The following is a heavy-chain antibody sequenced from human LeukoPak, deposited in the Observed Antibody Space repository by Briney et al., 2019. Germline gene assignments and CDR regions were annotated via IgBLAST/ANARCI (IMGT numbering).Heavy chain of an antibody. J-gene: IGHJ4*02. CDR3: ARDSSAKFDY. CDR2: IYSSDRT. D-gene: IGHD2-2*01. CDR1: GDSFTGYY. V-gene: IGHV4-59*01. Sequence: SETLTLTCTVSGDSFTGYYWIWVRQPPGKGLEWIGHIYSSDRTEYYASLKSRVSISVDTSKNHFSLKLNSVTAADTAVYYCARDSSAKFDYWGQGILVTVSS.